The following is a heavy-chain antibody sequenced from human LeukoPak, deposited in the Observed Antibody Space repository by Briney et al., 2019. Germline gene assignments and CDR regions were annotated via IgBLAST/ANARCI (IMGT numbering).Heavy chain of an antibody. Sequence: PGGSLRLSCEVSGFTFSSYTMNWVRQAPGKGLEWLSYISHWSSTIYYADSVKGRFSISRDNAKNSLYLQMNSLRDEDTAVYYCVRDDNWGLDYWGQGTLVTVSS. D-gene: IGHD1-1*01. CDR2: ISHWSSTI. V-gene: IGHV3-48*02. CDR1: GFTFSSYT. CDR3: VRDDNWGLDY. J-gene: IGHJ4*02.